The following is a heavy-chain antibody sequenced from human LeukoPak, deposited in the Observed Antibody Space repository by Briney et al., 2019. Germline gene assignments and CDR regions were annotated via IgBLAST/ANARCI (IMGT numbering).Heavy chain of an antibody. CDR2: ISAYNGNT. CDR1: GYTFTSYG. CDR3: ARDHRPNGSGGSYATGY. Sequence: ASVKVSCKASGYTFTSYGISWVRQAPGQGLEWMGWISAYNGNTNYAQKLQGRVTMTTDTSTSTAYMELRSLRSDDTAVYYCARDHRPNGSGGSYATGYWGQGTLVTVSS. V-gene: IGHV1-18*01. D-gene: IGHD2-15*01. J-gene: IGHJ4*02.